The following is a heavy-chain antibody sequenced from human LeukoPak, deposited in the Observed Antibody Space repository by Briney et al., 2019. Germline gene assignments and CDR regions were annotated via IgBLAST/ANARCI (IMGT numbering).Heavy chain of an antibody. D-gene: IGHD2-21*02. J-gene: IGHJ4*02. Sequence: QPGGSLRLSCAASGFTFSSYAMSWVRQAPGEGLESVSAISGGGDSTYYADSVKGRFTISRDNSKSTLYLQMNSLRAEDTAIYYCARALSAYCGGDCYYFDYWGQGTLVTVSS. V-gene: IGHV3-23*01. CDR2: ISGGGDST. CDR1: GFTFSSYA. CDR3: ARALSAYCGGDCYYFDY.